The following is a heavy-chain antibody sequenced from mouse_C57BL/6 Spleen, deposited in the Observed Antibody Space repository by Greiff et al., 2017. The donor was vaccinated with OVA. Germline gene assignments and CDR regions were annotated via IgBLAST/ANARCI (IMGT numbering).Heavy chain of an antibody. J-gene: IGHJ2*01. V-gene: IGHV1-7*01. Sequence: QVHVKQSGAELAKPGASVKLSCKASGYTFTSYWMHWVNQRPGQGLEWIGYINPSSGYTKYNQKFKDKATLTADKSSSTAYMQLSSLTYEDSAVYYCARWDDYDARDYWGQGTTLTVSS. D-gene: IGHD2-4*01. CDR2: INPSSGYT. CDR1: GYTFTSYW. CDR3: ARWDDYDARDY.